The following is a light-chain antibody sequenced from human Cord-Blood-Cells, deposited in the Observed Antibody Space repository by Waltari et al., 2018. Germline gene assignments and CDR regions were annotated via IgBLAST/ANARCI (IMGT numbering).Light chain of an antibody. V-gene: IGLV3-19*01. J-gene: IGLJ3*02. CDR2: GKN. Sequence: SSELTQDPAVSVALVQTVRITCQGDSLRSFYASWYLQKPGQAPVLVIYGKNNRPSGIPDRFSGSRSGNTASLTITGAQAEDEADYYCNSRDSSGNHWVFGGGTKLTVL. CDR1: SLRSFY. CDR3: NSRDSSGNHWV.